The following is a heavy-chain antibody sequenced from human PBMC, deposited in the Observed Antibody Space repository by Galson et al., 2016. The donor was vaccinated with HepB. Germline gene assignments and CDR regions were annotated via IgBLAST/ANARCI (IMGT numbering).Heavy chain of an antibody. Sequence: ETLSLTCSVSGASVSSNSFYWARIRQPPGKGLEWIGSIYYSGRTYNNPSLKSRVTMSVDTSKNYFSLKLTSVTAADTAVYYCARQTITAAGDYWGQGTLVTVSS. V-gene: IGHV4-39*01. J-gene: IGHJ4*02. CDR3: ARQTITAAGDY. CDR2: IYYSGRT. D-gene: IGHD6-13*01. CDR1: GASVSSNSFY.